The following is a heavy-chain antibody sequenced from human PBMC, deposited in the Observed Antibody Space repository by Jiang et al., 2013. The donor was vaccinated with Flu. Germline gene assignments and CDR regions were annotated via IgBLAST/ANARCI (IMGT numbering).Heavy chain of an antibody. CDR3: ARHGIGTTLFLSY. D-gene: IGHD1-26*01. V-gene: IGHV4-39*01. J-gene: IGHJ4*02. Sequence: SLTCTVSGGSISSSSYYWGWIRQPPGKGLEWIGSIYYSGSTYYNPSLKSRVTISVDTSKNQFSLKLSSVTAADTAVYYCARHGIGTTLFLSYWGQGTLVTVSS. CDR1: GGSISSSSYY. CDR2: IYYSGST.